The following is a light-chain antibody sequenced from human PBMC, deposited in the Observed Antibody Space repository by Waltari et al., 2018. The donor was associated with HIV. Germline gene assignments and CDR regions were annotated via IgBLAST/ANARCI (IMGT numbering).Light chain of an antibody. J-gene: IGKJ4*01. V-gene: IGKV1-17*01. CDR2: AAS. CDR1: QAIKND. Sequence: DIQMTQSPSSLSASVGDRVTITCRASQAIKNDLVCFQQRPGKAPNRLIYAASSLQSGVPSRFSGSGSETEFTLTISSLRPEDSAMFYCLQHAAYPLTFGGGTKVLI. CDR3: LQHAAYPLT.